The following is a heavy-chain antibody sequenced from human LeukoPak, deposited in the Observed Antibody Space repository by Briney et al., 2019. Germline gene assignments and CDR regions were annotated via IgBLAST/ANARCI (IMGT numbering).Heavy chain of an antibody. CDR2: IYHSGST. CDR3: ARVRSVVVAATLDY. D-gene: IGHD2-15*01. CDR1: GYSISSGYY. Sequence: PSETLSLTCTVSGYSISSGYYWGWIRQPPGKGLEWIGSIYHSGSTYYNPSLKSRVTISVDTSKNQFSLKLSSVTAADTAVYYCARVRSVVVAATLDYWGQGTLVTVSS. V-gene: IGHV4-38-2*02. J-gene: IGHJ4*02.